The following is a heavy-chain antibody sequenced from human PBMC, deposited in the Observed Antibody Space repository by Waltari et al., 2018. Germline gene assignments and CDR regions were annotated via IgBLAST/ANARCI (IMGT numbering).Heavy chain of an antibody. V-gene: IGHV3-43*01. Sequence: EVQLVESGGVVVQPGGSLRLSCAASGFTFDDYTMHWVRQAPGKGLEWVSHISWDGGSTYYADSVKGRFTISRDNSKNSLYLQMNSLRTEDTALYYCAKDRDDLFDYWGQGTLVTVSS. CDR1: GFTFDDYT. CDR2: ISWDGGST. D-gene: IGHD2-21*02. CDR3: AKDRDDLFDY. J-gene: IGHJ4*02.